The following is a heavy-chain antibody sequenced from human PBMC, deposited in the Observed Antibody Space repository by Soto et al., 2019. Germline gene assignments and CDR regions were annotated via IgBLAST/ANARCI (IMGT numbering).Heavy chain of an antibody. CDR3: ARAVRLEMATMAPFDY. J-gene: IGHJ4*02. CDR2: IIPIFGTA. Sequence: GASVKVSCKASGGTFSSYAISWVRQAPGQGLEWMGGIIPIFGTANYAQKFQGRVTITADESTSTAHMELSSLRSEDTAVYYCARAVRLEMATMAPFDYWGQGTLVTVSS. D-gene: IGHD5-12*01. V-gene: IGHV1-69*13. CDR1: GGTFSSYA.